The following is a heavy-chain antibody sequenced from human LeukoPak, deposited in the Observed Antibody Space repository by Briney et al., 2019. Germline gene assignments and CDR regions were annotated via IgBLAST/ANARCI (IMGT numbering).Heavy chain of an antibody. CDR1: GGSISSSSYY. Sequence: SETLSLTCTVSGGSISSSSYYWGWIRQPPGKGLEWIGSIYYSGSTYYNPSLKSRVTISVDTFKNQLSLKLSSVTAADTAVYYCVRHVRGGSSFDYWGQGTLVTVSS. V-gene: IGHV4-39*01. D-gene: IGHD2-15*01. J-gene: IGHJ4*02. CDR3: VRHVRGGSSFDY. CDR2: IYYSGST.